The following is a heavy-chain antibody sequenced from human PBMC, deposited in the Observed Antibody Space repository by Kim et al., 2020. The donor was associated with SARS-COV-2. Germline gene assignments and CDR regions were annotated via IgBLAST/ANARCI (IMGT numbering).Heavy chain of an antibody. CDR2: INSDGSST. CDR3: ARDLSTYYDILTGYYITSGPYGMDV. V-gene: IGHV3-74*01. J-gene: IGHJ6*02. CDR1: GFTFSSYW. D-gene: IGHD3-9*01. Sequence: GGSLRLSCAASGFTFSSYWMHWVRQAPGKGLVWVSRINSDGSSTSYADSVKGRFTISRDNAKNTLYLQMNSLRAEDTAVYYCARDLSTYYDILTGYYITSGPYGMDVWGQGTTVTVSS.